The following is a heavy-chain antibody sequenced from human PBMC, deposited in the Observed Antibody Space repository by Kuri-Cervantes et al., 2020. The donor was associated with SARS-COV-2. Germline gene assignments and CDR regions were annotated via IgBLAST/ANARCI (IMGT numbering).Heavy chain of an antibody. CDR3: ARDGIAVAGREQNFDY. CDR1: GFTFSSYA. J-gene: IGHJ4*02. V-gene: IGHV3-23*01. Sequence: LSLTCAASGFTFSSYAMSWVRQAPGKGLEWVSAISGSGGSTYYADSVKGRFTISRDNSKNTLYLQMNSLRAEDTAVYYCARDGIAVAGREQNFDYWGQGTLVTVSS. D-gene: IGHD6-19*01. CDR2: ISGSGGST.